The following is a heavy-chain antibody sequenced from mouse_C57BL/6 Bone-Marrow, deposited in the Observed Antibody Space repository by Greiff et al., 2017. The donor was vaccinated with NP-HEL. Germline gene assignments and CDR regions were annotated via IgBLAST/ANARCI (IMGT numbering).Heavy chain of an antibody. J-gene: IGHJ2*01. D-gene: IGHD1-1*01. V-gene: IGHV1-54*01. Sequence: QVHVKQSGAELVRPGTSVKVSCKASGYAFTNYLIEWVKQRPGQGLEWIGVINPGSGGTNYNEKFKGKATLTADKSSSTAYMQLSSLTSEDSAVYFCAREGYYGSSYKPRVLDYWGQGTTLTVSS. CDR1: GYAFTNYL. CDR3: AREGYYGSSYKPRVLDY. CDR2: INPGSGGT.